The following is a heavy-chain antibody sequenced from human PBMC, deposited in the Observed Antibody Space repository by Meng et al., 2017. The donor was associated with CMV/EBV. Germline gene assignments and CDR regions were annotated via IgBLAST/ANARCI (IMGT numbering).Heavy chain of an antibody. CDR3: AKPSWFGELFVRYFDY. CDR1: GFTFSSYG. D-gene: IGHD3-10*01. J-gene: IGHJ4*02. V-gene: IGHV3-30*02. CDR2: IRYDGSNK. Sequence: GGSLRLSCAASGFTFSSYGMHWVRQAPGKGLEWVAFIRYDGSNKYYADSVKGRFTISRDNSKNTLYLQMNSLRAEDTAVYYCAKPSWFGELFVRYFDYWGQGTLVTVSS.